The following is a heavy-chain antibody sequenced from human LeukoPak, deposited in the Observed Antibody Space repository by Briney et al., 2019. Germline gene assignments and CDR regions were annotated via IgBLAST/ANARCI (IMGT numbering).Heavy chain of an antibody. CDR2: IYWDDDK. Sequence: TLSLTCTVSGGSISSGDYYWSWIRQPPGKGLEWLALIYWDDDKRYSPSLKSRLTITKDTSKNQVVLTMTNMDPVDTATYYCAQAYSSSWYRGVDAFDIWGQGTMVTVPS. CDR1: GGSISSGDYY. D-gene: IGHD6-13*01. V-gene: IGHV2-5*08. J-gene: IGHJ3*02. CDR3: AQAYSSSWYRGVDAFDI.